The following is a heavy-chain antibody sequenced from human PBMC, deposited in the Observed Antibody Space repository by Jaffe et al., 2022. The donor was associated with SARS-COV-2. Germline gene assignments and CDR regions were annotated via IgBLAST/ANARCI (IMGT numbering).Heavy chain of an antibody. CDR1: GFTFSTSW. CDR3: ATDLLGATAH. V-gene: IGHV3-7*03. J-gene: IGHJ4*02. D-gene: IGHD1-26*01. Sequence: EVQLVESGGGLVQPGGSLRLSCAASGFTFSTSWMDWVRQAPGKGLEWVANINQGGSETYYVASVKGRFTISRDNAKKSLYLQMNTLRDEDTAVYYCATDLLGATAHWGQGILVTVSS. CDR2: INQGGSET.